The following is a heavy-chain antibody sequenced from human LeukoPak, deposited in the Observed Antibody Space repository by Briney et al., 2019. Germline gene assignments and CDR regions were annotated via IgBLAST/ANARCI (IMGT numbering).Heavy chain of an antibody. D-gene: IGHD3-22*01. J-gene: IGHJ3*02. CDR2: IYYSGST. CDR3: ARRRSYYDSSGGAFDI. V-gene: IGHV4-39*01. Sequence: PSETLSLTCTVSGGSISSSSYYWGWIRQPPGKGMEWIGSIYYSGSTYYNPSLKSRVAISVDTSKNQFSLKLSSVTAADTAVYYCARRRSYYDSSGGAFDIWGQGTMVTVSS. CDR1: GGSISSSSYY.